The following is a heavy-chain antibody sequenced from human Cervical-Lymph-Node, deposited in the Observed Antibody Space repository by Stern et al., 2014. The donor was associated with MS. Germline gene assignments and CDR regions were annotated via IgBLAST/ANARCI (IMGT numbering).Heavy chain of an antibody. CDR2: IWYDGNKK. J-gene: IGHJ4*02. CDR3: ARGNWNYEGMGY. Sequence: QVQLVESGGGVVQPGRSLRLSCAASGFTFSNYGMHWARQAPGKGLEWLAVIWYDGNKKYYADSVKGRFTISRDNSKNTLFLQMSSLTAEDTALYYCARGNWNYEGMGYWGQGTLVTVSS. CDR1: GFTFSNYG. V-gene: IGHV3-33*01. D-gene: IGHD1-7*01.